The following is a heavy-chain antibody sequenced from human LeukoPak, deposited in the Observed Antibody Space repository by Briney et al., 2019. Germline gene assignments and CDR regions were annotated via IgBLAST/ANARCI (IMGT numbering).Heavy chain of an antibody. V-gene: IGHV3-7*01. J-gene: IGHJ4*02. CDR2: IKQDGSEK. CDR1: GFSLSSYW. Sequence: GGSLRLSCPASGFSLSSYWMSWVRQAPGKGLECVANIKQDGSEKYYIDSVKGRFTISRDNAKKSLYLQMNSLRAEDTAVYYCASQSSGGFFEDYWDQGTLVTVSS. D-gene: IGHD3-3*01. CDR3: ASQSSGGFFEDY.